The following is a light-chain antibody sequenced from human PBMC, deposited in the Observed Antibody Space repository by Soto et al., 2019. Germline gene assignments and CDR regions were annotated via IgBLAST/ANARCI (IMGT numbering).Light chain of an antibody. CDR2: LGD. CDR3: AAWDDNLHAYV. CDR1: TSNIGTFY. Sequence: QSVRTQPPSASSTPGQTGTISCSGSTSNIGTFYVYWYHHLPGTAPKPLIYLGDQRASGVSARFSGSKSGTSASLAINRLRSDDEAHYYCAAWDDNLHAYVSGSGTKLTVL. V-gene: IGLV1-47*02. J-gene: IGLJ1*01.